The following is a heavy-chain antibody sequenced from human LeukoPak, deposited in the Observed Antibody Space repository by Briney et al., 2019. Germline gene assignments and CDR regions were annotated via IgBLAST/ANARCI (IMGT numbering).Heavy chain of an antibody. CDR3: ARDTGYYGSGSYFRYYYGMDV. CDR1: GFPFNSFW. D-gene: IGHD3-10*01. CDR2: MNEYSTTI. Sequence: GGSLRLSCAASGFPFNSFWMHWVRQAPGKGLVWVSDMNEYSTTIRYADSVKGRFTISRDNAKSILYLQMNNLRAEDTAVYYCARDTGYYGSGSYFRYYYGMDVWGQGTTVTVSS. J-gene: IGHJ6*02. V-gene: IGHV3-74*01.